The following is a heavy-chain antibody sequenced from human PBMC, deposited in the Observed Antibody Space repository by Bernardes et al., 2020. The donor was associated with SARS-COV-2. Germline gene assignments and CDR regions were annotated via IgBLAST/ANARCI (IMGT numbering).Heavy chain of an antibody. CDR2: ISGGNDTP. CDR3: TSYSYYNSSSRGGFDF. Sequence: SLRRSCAASGFPFLSYIMTWVRQAPGKGLEWVSSISGGNDTPYADSVKGRFTISRDNSKNTLYLQMNSLRAEDTAIYYCTSYSYYNSSSRGGFDFWGQGTMVTVSS. D-gene: IGHD3-22*01. J-gene: IGHJ3*01. V-gene: IGHV3-23*01. CDR1: GFPFLSYI.